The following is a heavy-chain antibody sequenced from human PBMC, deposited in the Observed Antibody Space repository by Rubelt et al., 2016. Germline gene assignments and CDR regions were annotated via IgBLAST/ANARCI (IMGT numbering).Heavy chain of an antibody. J-gene: IGHJ1*01. Sequence: QVQLVESGGGVVQPGRSLRLSCAASGFTFSSYGMHWVRPAPGKGLEWVAVISYDGSNKYVAASGKGRFTIARGNSKNTLYLQMNSLRAEDTAVYYCARDDVDLLPLQHWGQGTLVTVSS. CDR1: GFTFSSYG. CDR3: ARDDVDLLPLQH. D-gene: IGHD5-12*01. V-gene: IGHV3-30*03. CDR2: ISYDGSNK.